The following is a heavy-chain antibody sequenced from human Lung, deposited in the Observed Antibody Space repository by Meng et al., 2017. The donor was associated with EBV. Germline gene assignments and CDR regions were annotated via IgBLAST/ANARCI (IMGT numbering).Heavy chain of an antibody. J-gene: IGHJ4*02. D-gene: IGHD6-19*01. CDR3: ARLRLVWMFDY. CDR1: GGSVDSGAYY. Sequence: QVRLQESGPGLVKPSQTLSLTCTVSGGSVDSGAYYWSWIRQRPGKGLEWIGYIYYSGSTFYTPSLKSRATLSVDTSKNQFSLKLNSVTAADTAVYYCARLRLVWMFDYWGQGALVTVSS. CDR2: IYYSGST. V-gene: IGHV4-31*03.